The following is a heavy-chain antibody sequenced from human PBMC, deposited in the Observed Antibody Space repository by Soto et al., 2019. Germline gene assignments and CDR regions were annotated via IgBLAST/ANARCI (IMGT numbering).Heavy chain of an antibody. J-gene: IGHJ4*02. CDR2: ISAYNGNT. CDR1: GYTFVSYG. V-gene: IGHV1-18*01. D-gene: IGHD3-9*01. CDR3: ARDLTGGYFDY. Sequence: QVQLVQSGAEVKKPGASVKVSCKASGYTFVSYGISWVRQAPGQGLEWMGWISAYNGNTNYAQKFQGRVTMTTDTSTSTAYIELRSLTSDDTAVYYCARDLTGGYFDYWGQGTLVTVSS.